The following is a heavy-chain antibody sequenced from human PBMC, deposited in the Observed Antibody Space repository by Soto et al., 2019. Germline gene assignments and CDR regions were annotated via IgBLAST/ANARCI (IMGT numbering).Heavy chain of an antibody. V-gene: IGHV3-15*01. J-gene: IGHJ6*03. CDR3: TTDLKGSGGSCYLRDYYMDV. CDR1: GFTFSNAW. D-gene: IGHD2-15*01. CDR2: IKSKTDGGTT. Sequence: EVQLVESGGGLVKPGGSLRLSCAASGFTFSNAWMSCVRQAPGKWLEWVGRIKSKTDGGTTDYAAPVKGRFTISRDDSKNTLYMQSNSLNTADTAVSYCTTDLKGSGGSCYLRDYYMDVWGKGTTVTVSS.